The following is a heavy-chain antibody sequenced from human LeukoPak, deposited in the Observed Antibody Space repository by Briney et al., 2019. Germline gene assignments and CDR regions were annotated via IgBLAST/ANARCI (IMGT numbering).Heavy chain of an antibody. D-gene: IGHD3-16*02. V-gene: IGHV3-21*01. CDR2: ISSSSSYI. CDR3: ARDEEEDYDYVWGSYRYGNDY. CDR1: GFTFSSYS. J-gene: IGHJ4*02. Sequence: PGGSLRLSCAGSGFTFSSYSMNWVRQAPGKGLEWVSAISSSSSYIYYADSVKGRFTISRDNAKNSLYLQMNSLRAEDTAVYYCARDEEEDYDYVWGSYRYGNDYWGQGTLVTVSS.